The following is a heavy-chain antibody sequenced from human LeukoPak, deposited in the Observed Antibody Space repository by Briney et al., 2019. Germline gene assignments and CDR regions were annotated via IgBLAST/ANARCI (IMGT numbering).Heavy chain of an antibody. CDR3: GSGTYYEGSFDI. D-gene: IGHD3-10*01. CDR1: GLIFSNYA. J-gene: IGHJ3*02. V-gene: IGHV3-30*04. Sequence: PGRSLRLSCAASGLIFSNYAMHWVRQAPGKGLEWVAVISYDGKKTYYADSVKGRFTISRDNSKNTLFLQMSSLRAEDTAVYYFGSGTYYEGSFDIWGQGTRVTVSS. CDR2: ISYDGKKT.